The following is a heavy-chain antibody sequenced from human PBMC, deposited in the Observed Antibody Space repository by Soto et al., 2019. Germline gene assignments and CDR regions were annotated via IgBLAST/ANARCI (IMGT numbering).Heavy chain of an antibody. CDR1: GFTLSSYW. Sequence: GGSLRLSCAASGFTLSSYWMSWVRQAPGKGLEWVANIKQDGSEKYYVDSVKGRFTISRDTAKSSLYLQLNSLRSEDTAVYYCARTLRPIAARPSYYMDVWGKGTTVTVSS. CDR3: ARTLRPIAARPSYYMDV. J-gene: IGHJ6*03. V-gene: IGHV3-7*05. D-gene: IGHD6-6*01. CDR2: IKQDGSEK.